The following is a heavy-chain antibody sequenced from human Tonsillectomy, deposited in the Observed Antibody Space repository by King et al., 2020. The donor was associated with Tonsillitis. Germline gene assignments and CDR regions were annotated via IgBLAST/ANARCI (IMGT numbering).Heavy chain of an antibody. CDR2: IYYSGTT. CDR3: ARIQRRDGYNFDY. D-gene: IGHD5-24*01. V-gene: IGHV4-30-4*01. Sequence: QLQESGPGLVKPSQTLSLTCTVSGGSISSGDYYWSWVRQPPGKGLEWIGYIYYSGTTYYNPSLKRRVSISVDTSKNQFSLKLSSVTAADTAVYYCARIQRRDGYNFDYWGQGTLVTVSS. J-gene: IGHJ4*02. CDR1: GGSISSGDYY.